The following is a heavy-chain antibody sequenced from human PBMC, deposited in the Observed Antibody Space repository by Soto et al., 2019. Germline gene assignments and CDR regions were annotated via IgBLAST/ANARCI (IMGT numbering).Heavy chain of an antibody. V-gene: IGHV5-51*01. D-gene: IGHD4-4*01. CDR3: ARLVSLLQPIDS. CDR2: IFPRDFDV. Sequence: PGESLKISCQTSGYTFTNYWIGWVRQMPGGGLEWLGLIFPRDFDVRHSPSCEGQVTISADRSTATAFLQWRYLEASDSALYFCARLVSLLQPIDSWGQGTPVT. CDR1: GYTFTNYW. J-gene: IGHJ5*01.